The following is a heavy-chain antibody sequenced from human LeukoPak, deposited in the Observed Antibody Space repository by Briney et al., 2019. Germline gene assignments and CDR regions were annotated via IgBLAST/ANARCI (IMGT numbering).Heavy chain of an antibody. CDR3: ARDPYGGYSYGYFPFAVDY. V-gene: IGHV3-30-3*01. CDR1: GFTLSSYA. J-gene: IGHJ4*02. Sequence: TGGSLRLSCAASGFTLSSYAMHWVRQAPGKGLEWVAVISYDGSNKYYADSVKGRFTISRDNSKNTLYLQMNSLRAEDTAVYYCARDPYGGYSYGYFPFAVDYWGQGTLVTVSS. D-gene: IGHD5-18*01. CDR2: ISYDGSNK.